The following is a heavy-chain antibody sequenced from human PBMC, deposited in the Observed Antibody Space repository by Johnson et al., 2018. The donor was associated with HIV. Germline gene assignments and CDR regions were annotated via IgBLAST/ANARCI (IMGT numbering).Heavy chain of an antibody. CDR1: GFSFSNYW. Sequence: VQLVESGGGLVQPGGSLRLSCAASGFSFSNYWMTWVRQAPGTGLEWVANLKQDGSEKYSVDSVKDRLTISRDNGQNSLYLQISSLRAEDTAVYYCARGRGALDIWGQGTVVTISS. CDR2: LKQDGSEK. V-gene: IGHV3-7*04. J-gene: IGHJ3*02. CDR3: ARGRGALDI. D-gene: IGHD3-16*01.